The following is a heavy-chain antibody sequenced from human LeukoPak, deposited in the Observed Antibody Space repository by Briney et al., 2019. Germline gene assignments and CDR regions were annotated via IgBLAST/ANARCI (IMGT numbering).Heavy chain of an antibody. CDR3: ARPYYYDSRIDP. Sequence: SSETLSLTCTVSGVSISSGDYYWSWIRQPPGKGLEWIGYMYYSGSTYYNPSLKSRLTISLDTPKNQFSLKLSSVTAADTAVYYCARPYYYDSRIDPWGQGTLVTVSS. CDR2: MYYSGST. J-gene: IGHJ5*02. V-gene: IGHV4-30-4*01. D-gene: IGHD3-22*01. CDR1: GVSISSGDYY.